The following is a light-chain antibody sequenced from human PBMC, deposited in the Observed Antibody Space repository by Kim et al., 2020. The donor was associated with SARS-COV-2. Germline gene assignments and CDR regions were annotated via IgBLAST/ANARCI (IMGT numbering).Light chain of an antibody. V-gene: IGKV3-15*01. Sequence: SVSPGESATLSCRASQSVGTDLAWYQQKPGQAPRLLIYGASTRASGIPARFSGSGSGTEFTLTISSLQSEDSVVYYCQEYNSWWAFGQGTKVDIK. J-gene: IGKJ1*01. CDR1: QSVGTD. CDR3: QEYNSWWA. CDR2: GAS.